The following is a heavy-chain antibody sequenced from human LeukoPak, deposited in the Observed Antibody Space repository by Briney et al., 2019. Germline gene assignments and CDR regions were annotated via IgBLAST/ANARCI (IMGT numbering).Heavy chain of an antibody. CDR1: GYSFTSYW. V-gene: IGHV5-51*01. CDR3: ARHGASYDFWSGYHNDYYYYGMDV. CDR2: IYPGDSDT. J-gene: IGHJ6*02. Sequence: PGESLKISCKGSGYSFTSYWIGWVRQMPGKGLEWVGIIYPGDSDTRYSPSFQGQVTISADKSISTAYLQWSSLKASDTAMYYCARHGASYDFWSGYHNDYYYYGMDVWGQGTTVTVSS. D-gene: IGHD3-3*01.